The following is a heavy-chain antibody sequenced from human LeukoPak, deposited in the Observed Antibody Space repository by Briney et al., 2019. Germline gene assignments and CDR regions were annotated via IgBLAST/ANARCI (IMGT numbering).Heavy chain of an antibody. D-gene: IGHD3-9*01. CDR2: IYYSGST. Sequence: SETLSLTCTVSGGSISSSSYYWGWIRQPPGKGLEWIGSIYYSGSTYYNPSLKSRVTISVDTSKNQFSLKLSSVTAADTAVYYCARLEDGLRYFDWLDYWGQGTLVTVSS. V-gene: IGHV4-39*01. CDR3: ARLEDGLRYFDWLDY. J-gene: IGHJ4*02. CDR1: GGSISSSSYY.